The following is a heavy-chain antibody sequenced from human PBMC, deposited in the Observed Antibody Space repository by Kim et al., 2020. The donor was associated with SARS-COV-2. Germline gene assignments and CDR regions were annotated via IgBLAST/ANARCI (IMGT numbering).Heavy chain of an antibody. Sequence: GGSLRLSCAASGFTFSSYWMHWVRQAPGKGLVWVSRINSDGSSTSYADSVKGRFTISRDNAKNTLYLQMNSLRAEDTAVYYCARGDSSGYYSHYYYYYMDVWGKGTTVTVSS. CDR1: GFTFSSYW. J-gene: IGHJ6*03. CDR2: INSDGSST. D-gene: IGHD3-22*01. CDR3: ARGDSSGYYSHYYYYYMDV. V-gene: IGHV3-74*01.